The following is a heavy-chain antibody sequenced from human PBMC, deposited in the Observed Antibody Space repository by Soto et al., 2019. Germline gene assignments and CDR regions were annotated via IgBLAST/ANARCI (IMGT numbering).Heavy chain of an antibody. CDR3: ASSLVRDAFDI. CDR1: GFTFSSYS. V-gene: IGHV3-21*01. D-gene: IGHD2-8*02. Sequence: EVQLVESGGGLVKPGGSLRLSCAASGFTFSSYSMNWVRQAPGKGLEWVSSISSSSSYIYYADSVKGRFTISRDNAKNSLYLQMNSLRADDTAVYYCASSLVRDAFDIWCQGTMVTVSS. CDR2: ISSSSSYI. J-gene: IGHJ3*02.